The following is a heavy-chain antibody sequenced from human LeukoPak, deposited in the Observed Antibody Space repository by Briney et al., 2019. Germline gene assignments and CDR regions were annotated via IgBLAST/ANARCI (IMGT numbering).Heavy chain of an antibody. Sequence: SETLSLICTVSGGSISSYYWSWIRQPPGKGLEWIGHMYYSGTTNYNPSLKSRVTISVDMSKNEFSLKLSSVTAADTAIYYCARVRDGSVNDYWGQGTLVTVSS. CDR1: GGSISSYY. J-gene: IGHJ4*02. V-gene: IGHV4-59*01. CDR2: MYYSGTT. CDR3: ARVRDGSVNDY. D-gene: IGHD3-10*01.